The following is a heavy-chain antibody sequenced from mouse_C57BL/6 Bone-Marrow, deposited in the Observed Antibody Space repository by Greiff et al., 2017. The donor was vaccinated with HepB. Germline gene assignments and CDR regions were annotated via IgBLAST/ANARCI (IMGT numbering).Heavy chain of an antibody. CDR3: AREGYDYDPFAY. Sequence: QVQLQQSGAELVRPGASVKLSCKASGYTFTDYYINWVKQRPGQGLEWIARIYPGSGNTYYNEKFKGKATLTAEKSSSTAYMQLSSLTSEDSAVYFCAREGYDYDPFAYWGQGTLVTVSA. V-gene: IGHV1-76*01. CDR1: GYTFTDYY. J-gene: IGHJ3*01. CDR2: IYPGSGNT. D-gene: IGHD2-4*01.